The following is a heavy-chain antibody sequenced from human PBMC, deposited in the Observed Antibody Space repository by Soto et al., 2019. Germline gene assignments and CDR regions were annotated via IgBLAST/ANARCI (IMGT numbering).Heavy chain of an antibody. V-gene: IGHV1-69*04. J-gene: IGHJ5*02. CDR1: GGTFSSYT. Sequence: GASVKVSCKASGGTFSSYTISWVRQAPGQGLEWMGRIIPILGIANYAQKFQGRVTITADKSTSTAYMELSSLRSEDTAVYYCARDLAQVTLSTSNWFDPWGQGTLVTVSS. D-gene: IGHD2-2*01. CDR2: IIPILGIA. CDR3: ARDLAQVTLSTSNWFDP.